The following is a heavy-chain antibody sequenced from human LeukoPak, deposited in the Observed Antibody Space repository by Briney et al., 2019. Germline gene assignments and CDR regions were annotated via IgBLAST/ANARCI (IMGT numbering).Heavy chain of an antibody. Sequence: QAGGSLRLSCAASGFTFRTYSMNWVRQAPGKGLEWLSYISSSSTTIYYADSVKGRFTISRDNAKSSLYLQTNSLRVEDTAVYYCARGDPMASYYYYYYMGVWGKGTTVTVSS. V-gene: IGHV3-48*01. J-gene: IGHJ6*03. CDR3: ARGDPMASYYYYYYMGV. CDR1: GFTFRTYS. CDR2: ISSSSTTI. D-gene: IGHD5-24*01.